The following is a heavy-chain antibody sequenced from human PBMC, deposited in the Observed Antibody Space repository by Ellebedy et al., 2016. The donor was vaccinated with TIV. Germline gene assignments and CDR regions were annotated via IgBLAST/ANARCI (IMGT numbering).Heavy chain of an antibody. D-gene: IGHD3-10*01. CDR2: IGGSGGDT. CDR1: GFTFRSYA. CDR3: AKDRVGGIADASDI. J-gene: IGHJ3*02. Sequence: GESLKISXAASGFTFRSYAMTWVRQAPGKGLEWVSVIGGSGGDTYYIDSVKGRFTISRDNSKSTLYLQMNSLRVEDTAVYYCAKDRVGGIADASDIWGQGTMVTVSS. V-gene: IGHV3-23*01.